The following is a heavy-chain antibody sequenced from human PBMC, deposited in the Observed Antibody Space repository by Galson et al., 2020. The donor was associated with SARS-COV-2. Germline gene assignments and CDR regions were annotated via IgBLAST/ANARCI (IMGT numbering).Heavy chain of an antibody. D-gene: IGHD1-7*01. CDR3: ARRHNWNYGSELDY. V-gene: IGHV5-51*01. Sequence: KIGESLKISCKGSGYSFTSYWIGWVRQMPGEGLEWVGIIYPGDSATRSSPPLQGQVTISADKSISTAYLQWSSLKASDTAMYYCARRHNWNYGSELDYWGQGTLVTVSS. J-gene: IGHJ4*02. CDR2: IYPGDSAT. CDR1: GYSFTSYW.